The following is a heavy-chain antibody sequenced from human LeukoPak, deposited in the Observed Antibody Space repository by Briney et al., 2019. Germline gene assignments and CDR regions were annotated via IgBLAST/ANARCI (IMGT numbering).Heavy chain of an antibody. V-gene: IGHV4-59*08. J-gene: IGHJ6*02. Sequence: SETLSLTCTVSGGSISSYYWSWIRQPPGKGLEWIGYIYYSGSTNYNPSLKSRVTISVDTSKNQFSLKLSSVTAADTAVYYCARQPLRQMYYYYYGMDVWGQGTTVTVSS. CDR1: GGSISSYY. CDR2: IYYSGST. CDR3: ARQPLRQMYYYYYGMDV. D-gene: IGHD5-12*01.